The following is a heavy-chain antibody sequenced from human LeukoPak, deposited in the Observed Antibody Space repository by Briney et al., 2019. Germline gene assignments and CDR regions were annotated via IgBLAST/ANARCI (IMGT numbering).Heavy chain of an antibody. CDR2: IYYSGST. CDR1: GGSISSYY. V-gene: IGHV4-59*01. D-gene: IGHD4-4*01. CDR3: ARGPRFYTVTHVYYFDY. Sequence: SEPLSLTCTVSGGSISSYYWSCIRQPPGKGLEWIGYIYYSGSTNYNPSLKSRVTISVDTSKNQFPPKLSSVTAADTAVYYCARGPRFYTVTHVYYFDYWGQGTLVTVSS. J-gene: IGHJ4*02.